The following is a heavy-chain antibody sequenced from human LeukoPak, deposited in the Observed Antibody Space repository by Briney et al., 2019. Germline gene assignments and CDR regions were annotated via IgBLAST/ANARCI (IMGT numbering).Heavy chain of an antibody. CDR1: GFTFSSYE. CDR2: ISSSGSNI. CDR3: ARGGTSGYSRTRHFWGGNYYFDY. J-gene: IGHJ4*02. V-gene: IGHV3-48*03. Sequence: PGGSLRLSCAASGFTFSSYEMNWVRQAPGKGLERVSYISSSGSNIKYADSVKGRFTISRDNARNSLYLQVNSLRAEDTAVYYCARGGTSGYSRTRHFWGGNYYFDYWGQGSLVTVSS. D-gene: IGHD2-2*01.